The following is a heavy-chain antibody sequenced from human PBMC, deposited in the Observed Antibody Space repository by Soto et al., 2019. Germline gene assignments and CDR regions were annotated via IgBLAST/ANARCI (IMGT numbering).Heavy chain of an antibody. CDR3: ARVSRVTHPKLGGYYYYGMDV. D-gene: IGHD2-21*02. J-gene: IGHJ6*02. V-gene: IGHV4-59*01. CDR1: GGSISSYY. CDR2: IYYSGST. Sequence: SETLSLACTVSGGSISSYYWSWIRQPPGKGLEWIGYIYYSGSTNYNPSLKSRVTISVDTSKNRFSLKLSSVTAADTAVYYCARVSRVTHPKLGGYYYYGMDVWGQGTTVTGS.